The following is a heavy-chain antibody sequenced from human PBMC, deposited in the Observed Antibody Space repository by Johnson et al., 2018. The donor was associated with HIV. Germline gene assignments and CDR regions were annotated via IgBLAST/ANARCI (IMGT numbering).Heavy chain of an antibody. CDR3: ASLSDDAFDF. J-gene: IGHJ3*01. Sequence: QVQLVESGGGLVKPGGSLRLSCAASGFTFSNAWMSWVRQAPGKGLEWVAVIWYDGSNKYSAASVKGRFTISRDTSENTLYLQMNSLKAEDTAVYYCASLSDDAFDFWGQGTMVIVSS. CDR2: IWYDGSNK. V-gene: IGHV3-33*08. CDR1: GFTFSNAW.